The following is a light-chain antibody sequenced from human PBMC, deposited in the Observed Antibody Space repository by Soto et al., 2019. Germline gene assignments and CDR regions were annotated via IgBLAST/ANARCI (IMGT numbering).Light chain of an antibody. Sequence: EIVLTQFPGTLSLSPGERATLSCRASQSVSSSDLAWNQQKPGQAPRLLIYGTSSRATGIPDRFSGSGSGTDFTLTISRLEPEAFAVHYCQQYGTSRTFGQGTKVEMK. CDR2: GTS. CDR3: QQYGTSRT. CDR1: QSVSSSD. V-gene: IGKV3-20*01. J-gene: IGKJ1*01.